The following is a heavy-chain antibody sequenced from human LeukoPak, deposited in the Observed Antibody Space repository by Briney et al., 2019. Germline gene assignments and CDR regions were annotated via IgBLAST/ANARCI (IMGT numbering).Heavy chain of an antibody. CDR3: ARGIVVQPSANWFDP. V-gene: IGHV1-69*13. D-gene: IGHD2-2*01. CDR1: GGTFSSYA. J-gene: IGHJ5*02. Sequence: SVKVSCKASGGTFSSYAISWVRQAPGQGLEWIGGIIPIFGTANYAQKFQGRVTITADESTSTAYMELSSLRSEDTAVYYCARGIVVQPSANWFDPWGQGTPVTVSS. CDR2: IIPIFGTA.